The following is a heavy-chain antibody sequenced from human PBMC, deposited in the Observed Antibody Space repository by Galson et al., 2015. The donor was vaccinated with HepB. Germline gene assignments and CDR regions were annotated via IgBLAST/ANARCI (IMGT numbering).Heavy chain of an antibody. V-gene: IGHV1-2*02. D-gene: IGHD3-3*01. Sequence: SVKVSCKASGYTFTGYYMHWVRQAPGQGLEWMGWINPNSGGTNYAQKFQGRVTMTRDTSISTAYMELSRLRSDDTAVYYCARVRYDFWGDHIRADWFDPWGQGTLVTVSS. CDR3: ARVRYDFWGDHIRADWFDP. CDR2: INPNSGGT. J-gene: IGHJ5*02. CDR1: GYTFTGYY.